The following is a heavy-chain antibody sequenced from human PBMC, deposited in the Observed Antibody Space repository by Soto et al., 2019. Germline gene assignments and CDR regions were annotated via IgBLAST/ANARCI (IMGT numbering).Heavy chain of an antibody. Sequence: ASVKVSCKTSGYSFTKYGLHWVRQAPGQRLEWMGWINPGNGDTKYSQKFQGRVTITRDTSATTAYMELSSLRSEDSAVFYCARADCSSTSCYNYYYYGMDVWGQGTTVTVSS. J-gene: IGHJ6*02. CDR2: INPGNGDT. D-gene: IGHD2-2*01. CDR1: GYSFTKYG. CDR3: ARADCSSTSCYNYYYYGMDV. V-gene: IGHV1-3*01.